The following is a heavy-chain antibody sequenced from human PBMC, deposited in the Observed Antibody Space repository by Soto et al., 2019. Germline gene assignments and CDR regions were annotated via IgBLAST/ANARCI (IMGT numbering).Heavy chain of an antibody. CDR1: GFTFSSYA. V-gene: IGHV3-30-3*01. Sequence: QVQLVESGGGVVQPGRSLRLSCAASGFTFSSYAMHWVRQAPGKGLEWVAVISYDGSNKYYADSVKGRFTISRDNSKNTLYLQMNSLRDEDTAVYYCARDSGWADYWGQGTLVTVSS. CDR3: ARDSGWADY. J-gene: IGHJ4*02. D-gene: IGHD3-10*01. CDR2: ISYDGSNK.